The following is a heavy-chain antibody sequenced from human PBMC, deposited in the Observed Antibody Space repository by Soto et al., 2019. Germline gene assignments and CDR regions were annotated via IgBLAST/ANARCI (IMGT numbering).Heavy chain of an antibody. CDR2: MYYSGNT. J-gene: IGHJ4*01. CDR1: GDSLSSRSYY. Sequence: SETLSLTCTVSGDSLSSRSYYWGWLRQPPGKGLEWIGTMYYSGNTYYTPSLQSRVTMSVDTSKNQFSLKLSSVTAADTAVYYCARTLPTGSYFHYWGHGTLVTVSS. D-gene: IGHD1-26*01. V-gene: IGHV4-39*01. CDR3: ARTLPTGSYFHY.